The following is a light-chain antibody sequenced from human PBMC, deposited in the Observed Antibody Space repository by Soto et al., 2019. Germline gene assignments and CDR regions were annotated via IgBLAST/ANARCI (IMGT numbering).Light chain of an antibody. CDR1: SSDVGSYNL. Sequence: QSALTQPASVSGSPGQSITISCTGTSSDVGSYNLVSWYQQHPGKAPKLMIYEGSKRPSGASNRFSGSKSGNTASLTISGLHAEDEADYYCCSYAGSYTLVFGGGTKLTVL. CDR3: CSYAGSYTLV. V-gene: IGLV2-23*01. CDR2: EGS. J-gene: IGLJ2*01.